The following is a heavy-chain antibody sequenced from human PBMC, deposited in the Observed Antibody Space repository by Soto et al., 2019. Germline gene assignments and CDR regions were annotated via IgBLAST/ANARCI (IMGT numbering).Heavy chain of an antibody. CDR1: GFTLSAYW. Sequence: EVQLEESGGDLVQPGGSLRLSCAASGFTLSAYWMTWVRQAPGKGLEWVANINRDGIKKSYLDSVRGRFTIARDNVGKSLYLQMDSLRADDTALYYCARDVSPGSSSLYLDAFDIWGQGTKVTVSS. J-gene: IGHJ3*02. CDR3: ARDVSPGSSSLYLDAFDI. V-gene: IGHV3-7*05. D-gene: IGHD6-13*01. CDR2: INRDGIKK.